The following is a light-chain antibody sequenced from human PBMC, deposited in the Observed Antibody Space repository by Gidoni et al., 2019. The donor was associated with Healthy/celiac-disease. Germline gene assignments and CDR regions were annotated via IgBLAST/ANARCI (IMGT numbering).Light chain of an antibody. Sequence: IVITQSPSTLSVSPVERATLSCRASQSVSSNLAWYQQKPGQAPRHLIYVASTSAPASPARCSGSGSGTEFTLTISSLQSEDFAVYYCQQYNNWPPWTFGQGTKVEIK. V-gene: IGKV3-15*01. CDR3: QQYNNWPPWT. J-gene: IGKJ1*01. CDR1: QSVSSN. CDR2: VAS.